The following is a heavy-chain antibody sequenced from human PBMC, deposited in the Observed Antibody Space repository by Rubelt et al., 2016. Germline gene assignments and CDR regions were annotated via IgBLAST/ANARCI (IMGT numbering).Heavy chain of an antibody. CDR1: TFSSYA. J-gene: IGHJ4*02. Sequence: TFSSYAISWVRQAPGRGLEWMGRINTNTGNPTYAQGFTGRFVFSLDTSVSTAYLQISSLKAEDTAVYYCARARYCSSTSCHKPYYFDYWGQGTLVTVSS. D-gene: IGHD2-2*01. CDR3: ARARYCSSTSCHKPYYFDY. V-gene: IGHV7-4-1*02. CDR2: INTNTGNP.